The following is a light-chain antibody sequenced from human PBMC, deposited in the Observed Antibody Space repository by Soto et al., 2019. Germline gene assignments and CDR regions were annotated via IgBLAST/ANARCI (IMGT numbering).Light chain of an antibody. CDR2: DVN. V-gene: IGLV2-8*01. J-gene: IGLJ2*01. CDR3: SSYAGRNNLI. Sequence: QSALTQPPSASGSPGQSVTISCTGTSSDVGGYNYVSWYQQHPGKAPKLMIYDVNKWPSGVPDRFSGSKSGNTASLTVSGLQADDEADYYCSSYAGRNNLIFGGGTKLTVL. CDR1: SSDVGGYNY.